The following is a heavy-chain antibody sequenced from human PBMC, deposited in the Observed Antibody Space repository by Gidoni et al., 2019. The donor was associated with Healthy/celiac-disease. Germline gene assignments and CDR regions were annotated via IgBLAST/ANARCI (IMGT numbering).Heavy chain of an antibody. J-gene: IGHJ5*02. D-gene: IGHD6-13*01. V-gene: IGHV4-34*01. CDR1: GGSFSGYY. CDR2: INHSGST. Sequence: QVQLQQWGAGLLQPSETLSLTCAVYGGSFSGYYWSCIRQPPGKGLEWIGEINHSGSTNYNPSLKSRVTISVDTSKNQCSLKLSSVTAADTAVYYCARVGAAAGTTADNWFDPWGQGTLVTVSS. CDR3: ARVGAAAGTTADNWFDP.